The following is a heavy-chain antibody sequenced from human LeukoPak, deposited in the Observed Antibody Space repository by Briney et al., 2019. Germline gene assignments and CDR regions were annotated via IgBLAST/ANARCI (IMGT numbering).Heavy chain of an antibody. CDR2: FGTAGAT. CDR1: GFTFRSYA. CDR3: ARRGTTTGCDKAFYFDY. J-gene: IGHJ4*02. D-gene: IGHD1/OR15-1a*01. V-gene: IGHV3-23*01. Sequence: GGSLRLSCAASGFTFRSYAMSWVRQAPGKGLEWVSTFGTAGATFYADSVRGRFTISRDNSKNTLYLQMNSLRAEDTAVYYCARRGTTTGCDKAFYFDYWGQGTLVTVSS.